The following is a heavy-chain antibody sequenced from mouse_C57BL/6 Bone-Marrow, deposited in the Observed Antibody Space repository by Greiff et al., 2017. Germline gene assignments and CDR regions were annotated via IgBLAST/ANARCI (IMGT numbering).Heavy chain of an antibody. CDR1: GFTFTDYY. V-gene: IGHV7-3*01. J-gene: IGHJ3*01. Sequence: EVMLVESGGGLVQPGGSLSLSCAASGFTFTDYYMSWVRQPPGKALEWLGFIRNKANGYTTESSASVKGRFTISRDNSQSILYLQMNALRAEDSATYYCARPLYYGNSAWFAYWGQGTLVTVSA. D-gene: IGHD2-1*01. CDR3: ARPLYYGNSAWFAY. CDR2: IRNKANGYTT.